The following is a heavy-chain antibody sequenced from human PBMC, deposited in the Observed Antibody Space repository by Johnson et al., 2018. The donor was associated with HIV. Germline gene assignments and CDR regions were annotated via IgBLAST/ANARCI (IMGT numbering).Heavy chain of an antibody. V-gene: IGHV3-7*05. CDR3: ARDPSLDAFDI. CDR2: IKQDGTEK. CDR1: GFTFSTYW. Sequence: VQLVESGGGLVKPGGSLRLSCAASGFTFSTYWMSWVRQAPGKGLEWVANIKQDGTEKYYVDSVKGRFTISRDNVKNSLYLQMNSLRAEDTAVYFCARDPSLDAFDIWGQGTMVTVAS. J-gene: IGHJ3*02.